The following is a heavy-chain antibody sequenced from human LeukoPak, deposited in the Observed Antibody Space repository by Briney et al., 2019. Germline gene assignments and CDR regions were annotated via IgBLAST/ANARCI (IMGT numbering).Heavy chain of an antibody. CDR3: ARAKTIFGVVNWFDP. CDR1: VRSISSYY. V-gene: IGHV4-59*01. J-gene: IGHJ5*02. Sequence: PSETLSLTFSVPVRSISSYYCGSIPQPPAKGLEWIGYIYYSGSTNYNPSLKSRVTISQDTSNNQFSLKLSSVTAADTAVYYCARAKTIFGVVNWFDPWGQGTLVTVSS. D-gene: IGHD3-3*01. CDR2: IYYSGST.